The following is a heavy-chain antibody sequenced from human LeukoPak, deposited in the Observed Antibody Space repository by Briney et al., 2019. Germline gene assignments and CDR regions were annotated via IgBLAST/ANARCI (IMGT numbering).Heavy chain of an antibody. V-gene: IGHV4-39*01. CDR2: LSYSGNT. CDR1: GASINNNDYY. Sequence: SETLSLTCSVSGASINNNDYYWDWIRQPPGKGLEWIGALSYSGNTYYNPSLKSRVTISVDTSKNQFSLRLRSVTAADTALYFCARRSSHPVGAVDYWGQGTLVTVAS. CDR3: ARRSSHPVGAVDY. J-gene: IGHJ4*02.